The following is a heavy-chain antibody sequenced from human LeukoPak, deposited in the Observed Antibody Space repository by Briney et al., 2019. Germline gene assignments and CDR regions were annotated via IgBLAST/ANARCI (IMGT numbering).Heavy chain of an antibody. Sequence: SVKVSCKASGGTFSSYAISWVRQAPGQGLEWMGRIIPIFGTANYAQKFQGRVTITTDESTSTAYMELSSLRSEDTAVYYCARVVDFWSDYYQYWFDPWGQGTLVTVSS. CDR3: ARVVDFWSDYYQYWFDP. CDR1: GGTFSSYA. V-gene: IGHV1-69*05. D-gene: IGHD3-3*01. J-gene: IGHJ5*02. CDR2: IIPIFGTA.